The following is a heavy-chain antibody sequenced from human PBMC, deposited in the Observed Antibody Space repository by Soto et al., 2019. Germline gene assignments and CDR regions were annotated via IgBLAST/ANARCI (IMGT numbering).Heavy chain of an antibody. Sequence: QVQLQESGPGLVKPSQTLSLTCTVSGGSISSGGYYWSWIRQHPGKGLEGIGYIYYSGSTYYNPSLKSRVTIXVXTXXTQFALQLSSVTAADTAVYYCASEGGIVGATAADYWGQGTLVTVSS. CDR2: IYYSGST. CDR1: GGSISSGGYY. J-gene: IGHJ4*02. D-gene: IGHD1-26*01. V-gene: IGHV4-31*03. CDR3: ASEGGIVGATAADY.